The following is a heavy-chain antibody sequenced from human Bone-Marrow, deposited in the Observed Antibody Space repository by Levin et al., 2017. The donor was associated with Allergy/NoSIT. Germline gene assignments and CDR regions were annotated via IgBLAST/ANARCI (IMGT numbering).Heavy chain of an antibody. CDR2: IRPYNVKT. V-gene: IGHV1-18*01. J-gene: IGHJ5*01. Sequence: ASVKVSCKSSGDSLITYPISWVRQAPGQGLEWMGWIRPYNVKTDYAQRFQGRVTMTIDTSTTTAYMELRSLRSDDTAVYYCAIQSGSYSAWFGSWGKGTLVTVSS. CDR3: AIQSGSYSAWFGS. CDR1: GDSLITYP. D-gene: IGHD1-26*01.